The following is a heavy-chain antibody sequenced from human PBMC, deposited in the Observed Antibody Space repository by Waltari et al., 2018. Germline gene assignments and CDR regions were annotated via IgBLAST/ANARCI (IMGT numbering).Heavy chain of an antibody. V-gene: IGHV4-34*01. CDR3: ARGHIVVVPAAMSWFDP. Sequence: QVQLQQWGAGLLKPSETLSLTCAVYGGSFRGYYWSWLRQPPGKGLEWIGENNQSGSTNYNPSLKSRVTISVDTSKNQFSLKLSSVTAADTAVYYCARGHIVVVPAAMSWFDPWGQGTLVTVSS. D-gene: IGHD2-2*01. CDR1: GGSFRGYY. J-gene: IGHJ5*02. CDR2: NNQSGST.